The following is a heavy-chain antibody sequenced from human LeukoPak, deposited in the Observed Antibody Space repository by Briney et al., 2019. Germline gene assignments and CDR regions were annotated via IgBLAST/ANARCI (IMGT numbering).Heavy chain of an antibody. CDR3: ATVGRLRLKFDY. V-gene: IGHV1-24*01. CDR2: FDPEDGET. D-gene: IGHD5-12*01. CDR1: GYTLTELS. J-gene: IGHJ4*02. Sequence: ASVKVSCKVSGYTLTELSMHWVRQAPGKGLEWMGGFDPEDGETIYAQKFQGRVTMTEDASTDTAYMELSSLRSEDTAMYYCATVGRLRLKFDYWGQGTLVTVSS.